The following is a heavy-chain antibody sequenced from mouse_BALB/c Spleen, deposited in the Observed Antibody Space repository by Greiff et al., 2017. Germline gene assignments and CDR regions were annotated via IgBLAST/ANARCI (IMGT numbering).Heavy chain of an antibody. CDR3: ARQGDGSHDY. V-gene: IGHV5-12-1*01. CDR2: ISSGGGST. J-gene: IGHJ2*01. D-gene: IGHD1-1*01. CDR1: GFAFSSHD. Sequence: EVKLMESGGGLVKPGGSLKLSCAASGFAFSSHDMSWVRQTPEKRLEWVAYISSGGGSTYYPDTVKGRFTISRDNAKNTLYLQMSSLKSEDTAMYYCARQGDGSHDYWGQGTTLTVSS.